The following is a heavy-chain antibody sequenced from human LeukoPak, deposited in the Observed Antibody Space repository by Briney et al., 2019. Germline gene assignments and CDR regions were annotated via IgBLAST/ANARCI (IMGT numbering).Heavy chain of an antibody. CDR2: ISVYNGNT. Sequence: ASVKVSCKASGYTFTRYGMSWVRQAPGQGLEWMGWISVYNGNTNYAQKLQGRVTMTTDTSTSTAYMELRSLRSDDTAVYYCARGVRTAPFDYWGPGTLVTVSS. CDR3: ARGVRTAPFDY. V-gene: IGHV1-18*01. J-gene: IGHJ4*02. CDR1: GYTFTRYG. D-gene: IGHD1-1*01.